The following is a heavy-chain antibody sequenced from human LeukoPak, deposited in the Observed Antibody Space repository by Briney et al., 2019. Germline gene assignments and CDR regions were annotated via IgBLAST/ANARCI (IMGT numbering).Heavy chain of an antibody. V-gene: IGHV3-48*03. CDR1: GFIFSTYE. CDR3: AKRGIVIRAVIIIGFHKEAYYFDY. Sequence: PGGSLRLSCTASGFIFSTYEMNWVRQAPGKGLEWVSYINSGGTTVYYADSVKGRFTISRDNSLYLQMNSLRVEDTAVYFCAKRGIVIRAVIIIGFHKEAYYFDYWGQGILVTVSS. D-gene: IGHD3-10*01. CDR2: INSGGTTV. J-gene: IGHJ4*02.